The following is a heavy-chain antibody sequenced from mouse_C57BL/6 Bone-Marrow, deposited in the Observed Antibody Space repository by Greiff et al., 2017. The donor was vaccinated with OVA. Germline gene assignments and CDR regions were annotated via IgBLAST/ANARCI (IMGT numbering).Heavy chain of an antibody. CDR2: IHPNSGST. Sequence: VQLQQPGAELVKPGASVKLSCKASGYTFTSYWMHWVKQRPGQGLEWIGMIHPNSGSTNYNEKFKSKATLTVDKSSSTAHMQLSSLTSEDSAVYYCARGGTTVVWGQGTTLTVSS. D-gene: IGHD1-1*01. CDR3: ARGGTTVV. CDR1: GYTFTSYW. J-gene: IGHJ2*01. V-gene: IGHV1-64*01.